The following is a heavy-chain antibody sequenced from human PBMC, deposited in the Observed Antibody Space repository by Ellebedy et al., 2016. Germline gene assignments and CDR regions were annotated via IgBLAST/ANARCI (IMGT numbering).Heavy chain of an antibody. Sequence: LRLSXTVSGRSISSGGYYWSWIRQPPGKGLEWIAYINHSGTTLYNSSLKSRVSISVDTSKNQFSLNLVSVTAADTAVYYCARGRKVGTTDLDYWGQGTQVTVSS. V-gene: IGHV4-31*03. CDR1: GRSISSGGYY. J-gene: IGHJ4*02. CDR3: ARGRKVGTTDLDY. D-gene: IGHD1-26*01. CDR2: INHSGTT.